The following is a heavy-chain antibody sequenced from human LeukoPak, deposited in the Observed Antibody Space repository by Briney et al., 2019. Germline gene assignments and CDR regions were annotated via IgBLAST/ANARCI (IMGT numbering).Heavy chain of an antibody. D-gene: IGHD2-2*01. Sequence: GASVKVSFKASGYTFTGYYMHWVRQAPGQGLEWMGWINPNSGGTNYAQKFQGRVSMTRDTSISTAYMELSRLRSDDTAVYYCARARGDIVVVPAAIWFDPWGQGTLVTVSS. CDR2: INPNSGGT. V-gene: IGHV1-2*02. CDR3: ARARGDIVVVPAAIWFDP. J-gene: IGHJ5*02. CDR1: GYTFTGYY.